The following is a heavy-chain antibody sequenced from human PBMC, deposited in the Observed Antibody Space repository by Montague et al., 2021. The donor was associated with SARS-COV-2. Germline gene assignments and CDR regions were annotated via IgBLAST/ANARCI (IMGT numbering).Heavy chain of an antibody. V-gene: IGHV3-30-3*01. CDR3: ARELADYGMDV. CDR2: ISYDGSNK. Sequence: RSLSFAASGFPFSSYAMHWVRQAPGKGLEWVAVISYDGSNKYYADSVKGRFTISRDNSKNTLYLQMNSLRAEDTAVYYCARELADYGMDVWGQGTTVTVSS. J-gene: IGHJ6*02. CDR1: GFPFSSYA.